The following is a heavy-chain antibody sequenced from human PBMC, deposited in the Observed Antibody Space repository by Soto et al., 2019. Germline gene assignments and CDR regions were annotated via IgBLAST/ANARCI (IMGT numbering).Heavy chain of an antibody. J-gene: IGHJ4*02. D-gene: IGHD6-6*01. CDR1: GGSISSYY. V-gene: IGHV4-59*01. CDR3: ARVGSSSPSIDY. CDR2: IYYSGST. Sequence: SETLSLTCTVSGGSISSYYWTWIRQPPGKGLEWIGYIYYSGSTNYNPSLKSRVTISVDTSKNQFSLKLSSVTAADTAVYYCARVGSSSPSIDYWGQGTLVTVSS.